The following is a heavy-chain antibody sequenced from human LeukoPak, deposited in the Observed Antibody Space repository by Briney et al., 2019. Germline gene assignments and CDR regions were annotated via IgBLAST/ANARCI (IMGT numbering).Heavy chain of an antibody. CDR2: IYYSGST. J-gene: IGHJ4*02. V-gene: IGHV4-39*01. CDR3: ARYWGPYDNSGAYFDY. CDR1: GDSISSSSYY. Sequence: SETPSLTCTVSGDSISSSSYYWVWLRQPPGKGLEWIATIYYSGSTYYNPSLKSRVTISVDTSKNQFSLKLSSVTAADTAMYYCARYWGPYDNSGAYFDYWGQGTLVTVSS. D-gene: IGHD3-22*01.